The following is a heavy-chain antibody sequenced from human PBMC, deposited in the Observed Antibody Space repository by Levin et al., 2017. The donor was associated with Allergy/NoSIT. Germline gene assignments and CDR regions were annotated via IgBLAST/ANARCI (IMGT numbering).Heavy chain of an antibody. D-gene: IGHD4-23*01. CDR1: GFTFSSYG. Sequence: GGSLRLSCAASGFTFSSYGMHWVRQAPGKGLEWVAVISYDGSNKYYADSVKGRFTISRDNSKNTLYLQMNSLRAEDTAVYYCAKAVAGNLFDYWGQGTLVTVSS. V-gene: IGHV3-30*18. J-gene: IGHJ4*02. CDR3: AKAVAGNLFDY. CDR2: ISYDGSNK.